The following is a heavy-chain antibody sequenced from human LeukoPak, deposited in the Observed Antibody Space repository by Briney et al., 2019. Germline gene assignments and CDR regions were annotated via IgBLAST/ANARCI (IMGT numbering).Heavy chain of an antibody. J-gene: IGHJ5*02. CDR1: GFTFSGYW. CDR2: INTDGSRT. Sequence: GGSLRLSCVASGFTFSGYWMHWVRQAPGKGLVWVSRINTDGSRTCYADSVKGRFTISRDNAKNTVYLQMNSLRAEDTALYYCARVPQGEYNWFDPWGQGTLVTVSS. CDR3: ARVPQGEYNWFDP. V-gene: IGHV3-74*01. D-gene: IGHD3-16*01.